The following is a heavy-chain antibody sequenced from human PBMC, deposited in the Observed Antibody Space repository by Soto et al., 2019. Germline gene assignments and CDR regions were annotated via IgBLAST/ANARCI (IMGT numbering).Heavy chain of an antibody. D-gene: IGHD2-15*01. Sequence: SETLSLTCTVSGGSITTGGYYWSWIRQLPGKGLEWIGHRYYSESTYYNPSLKSRVSISLDTSKNQFSLKLSFVTAADTAMYYCARTKCSGGSCYSWSLDYWGQGTTVTVSS. CDR3: ARTKCSGGSCYSWSLDY. J-gene: IGHJ4*02. V-gene: IGHV4-31*03. CDR2: RYYSEST. CDR1: GGSITTGGYY.